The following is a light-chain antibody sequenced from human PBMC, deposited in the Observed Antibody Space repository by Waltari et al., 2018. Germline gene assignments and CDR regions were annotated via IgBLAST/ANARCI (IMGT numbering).Light chain of an antibody. J-gene: IGLJ2*01. V-gene: IGLV2-14*01. CDR1: SEDIGGYDH. Sequence: QSALTQPASVSGPPAQSITISCTGTSEDIGGYDHVSWYQQYPGKAPRLILYEVTNRPSDVSYRFSGSKSGNMASLTISGLQADDEADYYCSSYTTSSRVFGGGTKVTVL. CDR2: EVT. CDR3: SSYTTSSRV.